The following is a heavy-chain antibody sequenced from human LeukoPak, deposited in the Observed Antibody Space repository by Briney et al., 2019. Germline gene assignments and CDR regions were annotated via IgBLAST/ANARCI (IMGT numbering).Heavy chain of an antibody. J-gene: IGHJ3*02. V-gene: IGHV3-52*01. CDR1: GFTFSNSW. Sequence: GGSLRLSCAASGFTFSNSWMHWVCKAPDKGLEWVADIKCDGSEKCYVGSVKGRLTISIDNAKNSLYLQVNSLRAEDMTVYYCVRGVGSSTSCYVRAFDIWGQGTMVTVSS. CDR3: VRGVGSSTSCYVRAFDI. CDR2: IKCDGSEK. D-gene: IGHD2-2*01.